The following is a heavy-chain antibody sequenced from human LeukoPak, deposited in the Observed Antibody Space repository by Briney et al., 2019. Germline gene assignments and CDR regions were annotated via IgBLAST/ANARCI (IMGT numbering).Heavy chain of an antibody. V-gene: IGHV3-33*01. J-gene: IGHJ4*02. CDR2: IWNDGSNK. CDR1: GFTFSTYG. Sequence: GGSLRLSCAASGFTFSTYGMHWVRQAPGKGLEWVAVIWNDGSNKYYADSVKGRFTISRDNSKNTLYLQMHSLRAEDTAVYSCARASGPFGYWGQGTLVTVSS. CDR3: ARASGPFGY. D-gene: IGHD3-10*01.